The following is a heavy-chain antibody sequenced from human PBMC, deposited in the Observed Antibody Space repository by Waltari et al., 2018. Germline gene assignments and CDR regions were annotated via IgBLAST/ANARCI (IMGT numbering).Heavy chain of an antibody. V-gene: IGHV3-53*01. J-gene: IGHJ4*02. CDR1: ASTVNTHY. CDR2: IHGDGRT. CDR3: TRDRGSYSSSGYALGGMHY. Sequence: EVQLVESGGGLMQPGGSLRLSFSTPASTVNTHYVNWVCQAPGKGLEWVSGIHGDGRTHYADSVKCRFTISRDSSKNTVYLQMDSLRVGDAAVYYCTRDRGSYSSSGYALGGMHYWGQGTLVTVSS. D-gene: IGHD3-16*01.